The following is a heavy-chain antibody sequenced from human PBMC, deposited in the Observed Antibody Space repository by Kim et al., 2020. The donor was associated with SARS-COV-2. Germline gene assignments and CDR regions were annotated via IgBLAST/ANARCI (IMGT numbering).Heavy chain of an antibody. V-gene: IGHV3-11*06. D-gene: IGHD5-12*01. CDR3: AREFLSGYDYGSFDY. Sequence: DSVKGRFTISRDNAKNSLYLQMNSLRAEDTAVYYCAREFLSGYDYGSFDYWGQGTLVTVSS. J-gene: IGHJ4*02.